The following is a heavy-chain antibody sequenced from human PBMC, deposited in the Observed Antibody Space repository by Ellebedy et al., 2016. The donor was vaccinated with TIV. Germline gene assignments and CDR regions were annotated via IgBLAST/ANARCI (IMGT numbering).Heavy chain of an antibody. CDR2: MFSGGST. J-gene: IGHJ6*02. Sequence: GESLKISXTVSGVTVSGNYINWVRQAPGKGLEWVSVMFSGGSTYYADSVKGRFTVSRDNSRNTLYLQMNSLRAEDTAVYYCGRGSSGNYYAVDVWGHGTTVTVSS. V-gene: IGHV3-53*01. CDR1: GVTVSGNY. CDR3: GRGSSGNYYAVDV. D-gene: IGHD1-1*01.